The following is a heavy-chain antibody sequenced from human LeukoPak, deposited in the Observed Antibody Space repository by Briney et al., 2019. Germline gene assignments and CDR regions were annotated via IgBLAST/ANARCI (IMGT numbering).Heavy chain of an antibody. CDR3: ARPYRKWELQYDAFDI. Sequence: KVSCKPSGGTLSGYAISCVCPAPGQRRGWAGGIIPIFGTANDAQKFQGRVTITADESTSTAYMELSSLRSEDTAVYYCARPYRKWELQYDAFDIWGQGTMVTVSS. J-gene: IGHJ3*02. CDR2: IIPIFGTA. V-gene: IGHV1-69*01. CDR1: GGTLSGYA. D-gene: IGHD1-26*01.